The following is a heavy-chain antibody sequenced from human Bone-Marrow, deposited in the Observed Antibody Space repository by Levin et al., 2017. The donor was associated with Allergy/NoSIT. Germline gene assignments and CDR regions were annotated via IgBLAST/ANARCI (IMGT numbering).Heavy chain of an antibody. D-gene: IGHD2-2*01. CDR3: ARDLRGYCSSTSCPYYFDY. CDR1: GFTFSDYY. Sequence: GESLKISCAASGFTFSDYYMSWIRQAPGKGLEWVSYISSSSSYTNYADSVKGRFTISRDNAKNSLYLQMNSLRAEDTAVYYCARDLRGYCSSTSCPYYFDYWGQGTLVTVSS. CDR2: ISSSSSYT. J-gene: IGHJ4*02. V-gene: IGHV3-11*05.